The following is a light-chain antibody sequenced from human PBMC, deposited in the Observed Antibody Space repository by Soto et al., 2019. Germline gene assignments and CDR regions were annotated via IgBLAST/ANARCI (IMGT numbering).Light chain of an antibody. J-gene: IGKJ4*01. CDR3: QQYYSTPLT. CDR2: WAS. CDR1: QSVLYSSNNKNY. V-gene: IGKV4-1*01. Sequence: DIMMTQSPASLAVSLGERATINCKSSQSVLYSSNNKNYLAWYQQKPGQPPKLVIYWASTRESGVPDRFSGSGSGTDFTLTISSLQAEDVAVYYCQQYYSTPLTFGGGTKVDIK.